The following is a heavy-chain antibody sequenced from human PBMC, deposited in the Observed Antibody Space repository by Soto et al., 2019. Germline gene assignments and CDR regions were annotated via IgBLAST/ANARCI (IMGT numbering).Heavy chain of an antibody. D-gene: IGHD2-2*01. CDR3: AAPKQLSMGYYYGMHV. CDR1: GYSFTSYW. Sequence: GESLKISCKGSGYSFTSYWISWVRQMPGKGLEWMGRIDPSDSYTNYSPSFQGHVTISADKSISTAYLQWSSLKASDTAMYYCAAPKQLSMGYYYGMHVWGQGTTVTVSS. CDR2: IDPSDSYT. J-gene: IGHJ6*02. V-gene: IGHV5-10-1*01.